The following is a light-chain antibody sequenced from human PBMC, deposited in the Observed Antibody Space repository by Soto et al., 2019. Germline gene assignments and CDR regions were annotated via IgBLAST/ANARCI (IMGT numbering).Light chain of an antibody. CDR2: TNN. J-gene: IGLJ1*01. CDR1: TSNIGSHT. CDR3: ATWDDSLKGV. V-gene: IGLV1-44*01. Sequence: QYVLTQPPSASGTPGQRVTISCSGSTSNIGSHTVNWYQHVPGTAPKLLITTNNQRPSGVPDRFSGFKSGSSASLVISGLQSEDEADYYCATWDDSLKGVFGTGTKLTVL.